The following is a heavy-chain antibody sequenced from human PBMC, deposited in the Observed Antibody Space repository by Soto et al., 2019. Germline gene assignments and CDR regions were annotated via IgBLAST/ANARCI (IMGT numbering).Heavy chain of an antibody. CDR1: GYTFSTYA. CDR2: FNGGNGNI. V-gene: IGHV1-3*05. D-gene: IGHD3-10*01. CDR3: ARGNVRGGCLDY. J-gene: IGHJ4*02. Sequence: QVQLVQSGAEERKPGASVKVSCKASGYTFSTYAMHWVRRAPGQRLEWMGWFNGGNGNIKYSQKFEGRVTITTHTAASTAYMELNMLRSEDTAVYYCARGNVRGGCLDYWGQGTLVSVSS.